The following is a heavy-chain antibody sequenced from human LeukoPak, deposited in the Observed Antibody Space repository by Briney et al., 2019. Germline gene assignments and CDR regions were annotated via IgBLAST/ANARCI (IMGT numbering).Heavy chain of an antibody. D-gene: IGHD3-22*01. Sequence: SVKVSCKASGGTFSRYAISWVRQAPGQGLERMGGITPMFGTANYAQKFQGRVTITAHESSSTAYMELSSLRSEDTAVYYCARDASIYDNSAYYYLWWGQGTLVTVSS. CDR2: ITPMFGTA. CDR1: GGTFSRYA. CDR3: ARDASIYDNSAYYYLW. J-gene: IGHJ4*02. V-gene: IGHV1-69*13.